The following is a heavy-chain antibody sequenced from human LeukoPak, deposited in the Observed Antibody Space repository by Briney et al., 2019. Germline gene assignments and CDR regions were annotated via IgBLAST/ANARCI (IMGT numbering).Heavy chain of an antibody. CDR3: ARTTIVGATAFPGAFDI. J-gene: IGHJ3*02. CDR2: IYYSGST. D-gene: IGHD1-26*01. CDR1: GGSISSGGYY. V-gene: IGHV4-31*03. Sequence: KSSQTLSLTCTVSGGSISSGGYYWSWIRQHPGKGLEWIGYIYYSGSTYYNPSLKSRVTISVDTSKNQFSLKLSSVTAADTAVYYCARTTIVGATAFPGAFDIWGQGTMVTVSS.